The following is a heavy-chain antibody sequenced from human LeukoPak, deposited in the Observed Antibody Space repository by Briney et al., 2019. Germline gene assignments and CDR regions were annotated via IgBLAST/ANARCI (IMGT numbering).Heavy chain of an antibody. D-gene: IGHD6-19*01. J-gene: IGHJ5*02. CDR3: AKDLYGGGWYNYFDP. CDR1: GFTCSNYG. Sequence: GRSLRLSCAASGFTCSNYGMRWVRQAPGKGLEWVAMISYDGKSQHYGDSVKGRFTISRDNAKNTVYLQMNSLRPEDTAMYYCAKDLYGGGWYNYFDPWGQGTQVTVSS. CDR2: ISYDGKSQ. V-gene: IGHV3-30*18.